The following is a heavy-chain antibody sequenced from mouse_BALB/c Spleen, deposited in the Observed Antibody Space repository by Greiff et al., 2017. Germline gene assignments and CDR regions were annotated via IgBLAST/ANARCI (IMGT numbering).Heavy chain of an antibody. V-gene: IGHV5-12-1*01. CDR1: GFAFSSYD. D-gene: IGHD2-3*01. Sequence: EVMLVESGGGLVKPGGSLKLSCAVSGFAFSSYDMSWVRQTPEKRLEWVAYISSGGGSTYYPDTVKGRFTISRDNAKNTLYLQMSSLKSEDTAMYYCARHGYYIYYAMDYWGQGTSVTVSS. J-gene: IGHJ4*01. CDR2: ISSGGGST. CDR3: ARHGYYIYYAMDY.